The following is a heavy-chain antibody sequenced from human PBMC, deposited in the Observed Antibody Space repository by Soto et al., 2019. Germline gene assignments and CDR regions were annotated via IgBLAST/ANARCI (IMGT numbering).Heavy chain of an antibody. Sequence: GGSLRLSCAASGFTFSSYWMHWVRQAPGKGLVWVSRTNSDGSSTSYADSVKGRFTISRDNAKNTLYLQMNSLRAEDTAVYYCARDTSSSWYGSPKHDYWGQGTLVTVSS. V-gene: IGHV3-74*01. J-gene: IGHJ4*02. D-gene: IGHD6-13*01. CDR2: TNSDGSST. CDR3: ARDTSSSWYGSPKHDY. CDR1: GFTFSSYW.